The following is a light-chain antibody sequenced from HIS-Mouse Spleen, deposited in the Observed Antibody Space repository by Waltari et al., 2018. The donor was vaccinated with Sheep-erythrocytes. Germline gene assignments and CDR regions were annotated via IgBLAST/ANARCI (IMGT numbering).Light chain of an antibody. J-gene: IGLJ3*02. CDR2: YKSDSDK. Sequence: QAVLTQPSSLSASPGASASLTCTLRSGINVGTYRIYWYQQKPGIPPQYLLRYKSDSDKQHGSGVPSRFDGPKDASANAGILLISGLQSEDEADYYCMIWHSSAWVFGGGTKLTVL. CDR1: SGINVGTYR. CDR3: MIWHSSAWV. V-gene: IGLV5-45*03.